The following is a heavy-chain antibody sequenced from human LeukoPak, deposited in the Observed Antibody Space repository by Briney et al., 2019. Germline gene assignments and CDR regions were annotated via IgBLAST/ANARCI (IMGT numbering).Heavy chain of an antibody. CDR3: ATPYGATPGAFDI. Sequence: SETLSLTCAVYGGSFSGYYWSWIRQPPGKGLEWIGEINHSGSTNYNPSLKSRVTISVDTSKNQFSLKLSSVTAADTAVYYCATPYGATPGAFDIRGQGTMVTVSS. V-gene: IGHV4-34*01. J-gene: IGHJ3*02. D-gene: IGHD4-17*01. CDR1: GGSFSGYY. CDR2: INHSGST.